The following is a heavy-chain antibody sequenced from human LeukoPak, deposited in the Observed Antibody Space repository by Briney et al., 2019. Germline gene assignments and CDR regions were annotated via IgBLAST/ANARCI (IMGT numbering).Heavy chain of an antibody. CDR2: IYYSGST. CDR3: ARLYYDSSGYYQICYFDY. J-gene: IGHJ4*02. V-gene: IGHV4-30-4*01. CDR1: GGSISSGDYY. Sequence: SQTLSLTCTVSGGSISSGDYYWSWIRQPPGKGLEWIGYIYYSGSTYYNPSLKSRVTISVDTSKNQFSLKLSSVTAADTAVYYCARLYYDSSGYYQICYFDYWGQGTLVTVSS. D-gene: IGHD3-22*01.